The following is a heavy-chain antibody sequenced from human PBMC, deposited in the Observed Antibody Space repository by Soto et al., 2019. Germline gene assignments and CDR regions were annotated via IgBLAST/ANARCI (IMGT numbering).Heavy chain of an antibody. D-gene: IGHD6-13*01. CDR2: IYYSGST. CDR3: ARLIAAAGTGIDY. J-gene: IGHJ4*02. CDR1: GGSISSYY. V-gene: IGHV4-59*08. Sequence: QVQLQESGPGLVKSSETRSLTCTVSGGSISSYYWSWIRQPPGKGLEWIGYIYYSGSTNYNPSLKSRVTISVDTSKNQFSLKLSSVTPADTAVYYCARLIAAAGTGIDYWGQGTLVTVSS.